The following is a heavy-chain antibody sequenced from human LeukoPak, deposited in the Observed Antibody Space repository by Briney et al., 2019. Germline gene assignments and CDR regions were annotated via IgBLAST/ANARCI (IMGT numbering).Heavy chain of an antibody. Sequence: GGSLRLSCAASGFTFSSYSMNWVRQAPGKGLEWVSSISSSSSYIYYADSVKGRFTISRDNAKNSLYLQMNSLRAEDTAVYYCARAAVARAFDIWGQGTMVTVSS. CDR3: ARAAVARAFDI. CDR2: ISSSSSYI. CDR1: GFTFSSYS. D-gene: IGHD6-19*01. V-gene: IGHV3-21*01. J-gene: IGHJ3*02.